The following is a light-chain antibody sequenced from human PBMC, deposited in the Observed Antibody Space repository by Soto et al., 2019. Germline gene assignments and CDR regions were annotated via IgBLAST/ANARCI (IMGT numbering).Light chain of an antibody. J-gene: IGLJ1*01. CDR2: DVG. Sequence: SALPQAASVSGSPGQSITISCTGTHSDIGNYNYVSWYQHLPGKAPKLMIYDVGSRPSGVSSRFSGSKSGNTASLAIPGLQAEDEADYYCNSYREDHPRFYVFGTGTKVTVL. V-gene: IGLV2-14*03. CDR3: NSYREDHPRFYV. CDR1: HSDIGNYNY.